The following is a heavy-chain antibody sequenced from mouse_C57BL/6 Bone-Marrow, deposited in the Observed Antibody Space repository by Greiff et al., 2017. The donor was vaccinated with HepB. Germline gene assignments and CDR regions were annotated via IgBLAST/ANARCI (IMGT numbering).Heavy chain of an antibody. V-gene: IGHV15-2*01. J-gene: IGHJ1*03. D-gene: IGHD1-1*01. CDR1: DSEVFPIAY. CDR3: ARRRDYYGSSYWYFDV. CDR2: ILPSIGRT. Sequence: QVHVKQSGSELRSPGSSVKLSCKDFDSEVFPIAYMSWVRQKPGHGFEWIGGILPSIGRTIYGEKFEDKATLDADTLSNTAYLELNSLTSEDSAIYYCARRRDYYGSSYWYFDVWGTGTTVTVSS.